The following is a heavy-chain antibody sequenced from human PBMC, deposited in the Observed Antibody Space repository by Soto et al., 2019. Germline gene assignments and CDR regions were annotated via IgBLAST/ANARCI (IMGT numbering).Heavy chain of an antibody. V-gene: IGHV4-39*01. CDR1: GGSMSASSYY. CDR3: ARPTRYCTTTNCYPGINP. CDR2: IYYTGTT. D-gene: IGHD2-2*01. Sequence: SETLSLTCTVSGGSMSASSYYWGWIRQPPGKGLDWIGSIYYTGTTYYNPSLKSRVTISQDPSKNQFSLKVTSVTDADTAVYYCARPTRYCTTTNCYPGINPWGQGILVTVSS. J-gene: IGHJ5*02.